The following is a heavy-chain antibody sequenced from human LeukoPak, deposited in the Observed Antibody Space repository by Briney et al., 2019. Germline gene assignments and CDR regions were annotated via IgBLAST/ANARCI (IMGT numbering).Heavy chain of an antibody. CDR3: ARQEIYGDILTGYYSPPYY. V-gene: IGHV5-51*01. D-gene: IGHD3-9*01. J-gene: IGHJ4*02. Sequence: GESLKISCKGSGYSFTSYWIGWVRQMPGKGLEWMGIIYPGDSDTRYSPSFQGQVTISADKSISTAYLQWSSLKASDTAMYYCARQEIYGDILTGYYSPPYYWGQGTLVTVSS. CDR2: IYPGDSDT. CDR1: GYSFTSYW.